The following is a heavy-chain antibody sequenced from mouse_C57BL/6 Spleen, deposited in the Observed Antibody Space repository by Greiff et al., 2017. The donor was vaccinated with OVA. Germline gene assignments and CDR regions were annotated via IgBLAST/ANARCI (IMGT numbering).Heavy chain of an antibody. J-gene: IGHJ1*03. D-gene: IGHD2-4*01. CDR1: GFTFSSYA. CDR2: ISSGGDYI. Sequence: EVMLVESGEGLVKPGGSLKLSCAASGFTFSSYAMSWVRQTPEKRLEWVAYISSGGDYIYYADTVKGRFTISRDNARNTLYLQMSSLKSEDTAMYYCTRAYDYDGWYFDVWGTGTTVTVSS. V-gene: IGHV5-9-1*02. CDR3: TRAYDYDGWYFDV.